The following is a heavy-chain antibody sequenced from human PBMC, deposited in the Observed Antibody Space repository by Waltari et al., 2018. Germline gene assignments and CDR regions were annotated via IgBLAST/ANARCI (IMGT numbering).Heavy chain of an antibody. V-gene: IGHV3-30*02. CDR2: IRYDGSNK. J-gene: IGHJ4*02. CDR3: ARTVVVITPFDF. Sequence: QVQLVESGGGVVQPGGSLRLSCAASGFTFSSYGMHWVRQAPGKGMEWVAFIRYDGSNKYYADSVKGRFAISRDNSKNTLYLQMNSLRAEDTAVYYCARTVVVITPFDFWGQGTLVTVS. CDR1: GFTFSSYG. D-gene: IGHD3-22*01.